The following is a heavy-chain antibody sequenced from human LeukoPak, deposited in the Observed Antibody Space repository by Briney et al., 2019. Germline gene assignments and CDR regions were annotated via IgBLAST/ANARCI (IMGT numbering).Heavy chain of an antibody. CDR1: GFTFSSYA. Sequence: GGSLRLSCAGSGFTFSSYAMTWVRQAPGTGLEWVSSISRSDGTTYYADSVKGRFTISRDNAKNSLFLQVYSLTAEDTATYYCARLRTGRFSTSWFDYWGQGSLVTVSS. J-gene: IGHJ4*02. CDR2: ISRSDGTT. CDR3: ARLRTGRFSTSWFDY. V-gene: IGHV3-23*01. D-gene: IGHD6-13*01.